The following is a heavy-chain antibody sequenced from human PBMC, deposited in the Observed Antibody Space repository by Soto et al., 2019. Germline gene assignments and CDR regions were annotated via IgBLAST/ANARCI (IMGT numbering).Heavy chain of an antibody. Sequence: ASVKVSCKASGYTFANYYIHWVRQAPGQGLEWLGIIRPSGGRTEYAQRFQGRVTMTRDTSTSTVYMELTSLTSEDTAVYYCAREPNESYYFDYWGQGTLVTVSS. CDR1: GYTFANYY. CDR2: IRPSGGRT. D-gene: IGHD5-18*01. CDR3: AREPNESYYFDY. V-gene: IGHV1-46*01. J-gene: IGHJ4*02.